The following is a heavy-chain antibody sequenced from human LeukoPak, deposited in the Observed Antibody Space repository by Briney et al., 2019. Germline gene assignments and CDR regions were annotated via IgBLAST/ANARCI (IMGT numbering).Heavy chain of an antibody. CDR3: ARGRGVVAGYYFDY. CDR1: GGSFSGYY. CDR2: INHSRST. Sequence: SETLSLTCAVYGGSFSGYYWSWIRQPPGKGLEWIGEINHSRSTNYNPSLKSRVTISVDTSKNQFSLKLSSVTAADTAVYYCARGRGVVAGYYFDYWGQGTLVTVSS. J-gene: IGHJ4*02. V-gene: IGHV4-34*01. D-gene: IGHD2-15*01.